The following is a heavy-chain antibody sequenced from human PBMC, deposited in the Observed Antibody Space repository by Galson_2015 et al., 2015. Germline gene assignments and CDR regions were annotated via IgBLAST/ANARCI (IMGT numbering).Heavy chain of an antibody. D-gene: IGHD1-1*01. V-gene: IGHV3-23*01. CDR3: AKGNWLDF. Sequence: AIRFSCAASEFTSSTYVMTWVRQAPGKGLAWVSTISSGGNIYYADSVKGRFTISRDNSKNTLYLQMNSLRAEDTAVYYCAKGNWLDFWGQGTLVTVSS. CDR1: EFTSSTYV. J-gene: IGHJ4*02. CDR2: ISSGGNI.